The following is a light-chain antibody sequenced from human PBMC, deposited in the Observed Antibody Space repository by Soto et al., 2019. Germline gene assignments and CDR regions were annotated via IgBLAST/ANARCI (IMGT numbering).Light chain of an antibody. CDR3: QQYNSYPFT. Sequence: DIQMTQSPSTLSASVGDRVTITCRASQSISSWLAWYQRKPGKAPKVLIYKASSLESGVPSRFSGSGSGTEFTLTISSLQPDDFATYYCQQYNSYPFTFGPGTKVDIK. CDR2: KAS. CDR1: QSISSW. J-gene: IGKJ3*01. V-gene: IGKV1-5*03.